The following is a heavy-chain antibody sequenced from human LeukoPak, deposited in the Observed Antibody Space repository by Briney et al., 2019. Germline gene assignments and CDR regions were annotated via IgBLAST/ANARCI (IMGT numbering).Heavy chain of an antibody. Sequence: GGSLRLSCAASGFRFNTYWMSWVRQAPGKGLEWVANIKQDGNEKYYADSVKCRFTISRDNGKNSRDLQMNSLRAEDTAVYYCARNKKGDRYTYGHDYWGQGTLVTVSP. CDR2: IKQDGNEK. CDR3: ARNKKGDRYTYGHDY. J-gene: IGHJ4*02. CDR1: GFRFNTYW. D-gene: IGHD5-18*01. V-gene: IGHV3-7*01.